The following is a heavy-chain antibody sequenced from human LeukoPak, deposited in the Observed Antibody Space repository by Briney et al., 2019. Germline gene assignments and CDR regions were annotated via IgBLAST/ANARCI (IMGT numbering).Heavy chain of an antibody. CDR3: TRGNYYAMDV. CDR1: GFTFSSYW. CDR2: INMDGSSI. V-gene: IGHV3-74*01. Sequence: GGSLRLSCAASGFTFSSYWMHWVRQAPGKGLVWVSRINMDGSSITYADSVKGRFTISRDNAKNTLYLQMNSQRAEDTAVYHCTRGNYYAMDVWGQGTTVTVSS. J-gene: IGHJ6*02.